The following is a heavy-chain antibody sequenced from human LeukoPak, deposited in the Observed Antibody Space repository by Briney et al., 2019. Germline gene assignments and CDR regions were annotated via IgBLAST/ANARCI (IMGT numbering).Heavy chain of an antibody. CDR1: GGSISSGGYY. CDR3: AREASRYYYDSSGYLSWFDY. V-gene: IGHV4-31*03. CDR2: IYYSGST. Sequence: SETLSLTCTVSGGSISSGGYYWSWLRQHPGKGLEWIGYIYYSGSTYYNPSLKSRVTISVDTSKNQFSLKLSSVTAADTAVYYCAREASRYYYDSSGYLSWFDYWGQGTLVTVSS. D-gene: IGHD3-22*01. J-gene: IGHJ4*02.